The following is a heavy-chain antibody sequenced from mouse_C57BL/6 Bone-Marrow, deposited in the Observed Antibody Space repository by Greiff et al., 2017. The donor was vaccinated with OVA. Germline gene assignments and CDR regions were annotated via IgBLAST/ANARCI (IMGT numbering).Heavy chain of an antibody. D-gene: IGHD1-1*01. CDR1: GYTFTDHT. CDR3: AGDYYGSSYYAMDY. J-gene: IGHJ4*01. CDR2: IYPRDGST. Sequence: VQLQQSDAELVKPGASVKISCKVSGYTFTDHTIHWMKQRPEQGLEWIGYIYPRDGSTKYNEKFKGKATLTADKSSSTAYMELRSLTSEDSAVYYCAGDYYGSSYYAMDYWGQGTSVTVSS. V-gene: IGHV1-78*01.